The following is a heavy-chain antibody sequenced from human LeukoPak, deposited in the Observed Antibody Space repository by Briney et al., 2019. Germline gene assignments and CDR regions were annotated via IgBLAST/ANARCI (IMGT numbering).Heavy chain of an antibody. CDR3: AREGSSWSWYYYYYMDV. V-gene: IGHV3-48*03. CDR2: ISSSGSTI. J-gene: IGHJ6*03. Sequence: GGSLRLSCAASGFTFSSYEMNWVRQAPGKGLEWVSYISSSGSTIYYADSVKGRFTISRDNAKNSLYLQMNSLRAEDTAVYYCAREGSSWSWYYYYYMDVWGKGTTVTVSS. D-gene: IGHD6-13*01. CDR1: GFTFSSYE.